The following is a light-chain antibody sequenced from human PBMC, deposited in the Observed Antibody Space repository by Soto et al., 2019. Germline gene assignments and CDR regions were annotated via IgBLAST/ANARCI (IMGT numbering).Light chain of an antibody. Sequence: DIQLTQSPSTLSASVGDRVTLTCRASQRISTWLAWYQQKPGKAPKLLIHKASTLESGVPSRFSGSGSETEFTLTISSLQADDFATYFCQQYNHFPYTFGLGTKVDI. CDR3: QQYNHFPYT. CDR2: KAS. J-gene: IGKJ2*01. V-gene: IGKV1-5*03. CDR1: QRISTW.